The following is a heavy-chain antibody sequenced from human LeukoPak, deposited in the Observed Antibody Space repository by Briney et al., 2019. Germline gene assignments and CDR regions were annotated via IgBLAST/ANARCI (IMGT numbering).Heavy chain of an antibody. CDR3: ARTVAAATYFDY. D-gene: IGHD6-13*01. Sequence: VKPSETLSLTCTVSGGSISSYYWSWIRQPPGKGLEWIGYIYYSGSTNYNPSLKSRVTISVDTSKNQFSLKLSSVTAADTAVYYCARTVAAATYFDYWGQGTLVTVSS. J-gene: IGHJ4*02. CDR2: IYYSGST. CDR1: GGSISSYY. V-gene: IGHV4-59*01.